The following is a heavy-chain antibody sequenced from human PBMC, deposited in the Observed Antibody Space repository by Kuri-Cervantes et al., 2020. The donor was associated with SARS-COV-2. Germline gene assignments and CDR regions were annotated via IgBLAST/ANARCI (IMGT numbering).Heavy chain of an antibody. Sequence: GESLKISCAASGFTFSSYSMNWVRQAPGKGLEWVSSISSSSSYIYYADSVKGRFIISRDNAKNSLYLQMNSLRAEDTAVYYCAKDATYDSSYIGYWGQGTLVTVSS. CDR2: ISSSSSYI. J-gene: IGHJ4*02. CDR1: GFTFSSYS. CDR3: AKDATYDSSYIGY. D-gene: IGHD3-22*01. V-gene: IGHV3-21*01.